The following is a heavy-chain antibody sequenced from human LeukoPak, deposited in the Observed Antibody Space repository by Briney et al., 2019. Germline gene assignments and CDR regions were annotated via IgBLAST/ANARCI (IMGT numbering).Heavy chain of an antibody. Sequence: GGSLRLSCAASGFTFSDYYMSWIRQAPGKGLEWVSYMSSSSSYTNYADSVKGRFTISRDNAENSLYLQMDSLRAEDTAVYYCASPKVYFSGGSCFSGAFDIWGQGTMVTVSS. D-gene: IGHD2-15*01. V-gene: IGHV3-11*06. CDR1: GFTFSDYY. CDR2: MSSSSSYT. CDR3: ASPKVYFSGGSCFSGAFDI. J-gene: IGHJ3*02.